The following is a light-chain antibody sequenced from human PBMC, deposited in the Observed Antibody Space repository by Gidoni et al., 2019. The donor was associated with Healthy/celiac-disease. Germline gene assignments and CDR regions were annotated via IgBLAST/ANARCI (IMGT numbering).Light chain of an antibody. J-gene: IGKJ4*02. CDR1: QSVLYSSNNKNY. CDR2: WAS. CDR3: QQYYRTPLT. Sequence: DIVMTQSPDSLAVSLGERATINCKSRQSVLYSSNNKNYLAWYQQKPGQPPKLSIYWASTRESGVPDRFSGSGSGKDFTLTISSLQAEDVAVYYCQQYYRTPLTFGGGTKVEIK. V-gene: IGKV4-1*01.